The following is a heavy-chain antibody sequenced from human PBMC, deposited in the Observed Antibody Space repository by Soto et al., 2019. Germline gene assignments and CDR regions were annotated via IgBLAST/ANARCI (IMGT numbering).Heavy chain of an antibody. CDR1: GGSFSSGGYS. CDR2: IYHSVST. CDR3: ARVPYP. J-gene: IGHJ5*02. V-gene: IGHV4-30-2*01. Sequence: PSETLSLTCTVSGGSFSSGGYSWSWIRQPPGKGLEWIGYIYHSVSTYYNPSLKSRVTISVDRSKNQFSLKLSSVTAADTAVYYCARVPYPWGQGTLVNRLL.